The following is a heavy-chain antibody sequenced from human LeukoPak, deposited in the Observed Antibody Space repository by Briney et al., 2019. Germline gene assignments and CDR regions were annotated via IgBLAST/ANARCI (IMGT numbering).Heavy chain of an antibody. Sequence: SETLSLTCTVSGGSISSGDYYWSWIRQPPGKGLEWIGYIYYSGTTYYNPSLKSRVTISTDTSKNQFSLKLSSVTAADTAVYYCARWLTPERFDYWGQGTLVTVSS. CDR3: ARWLTPERFDY. CDR1: GGSISSGDYY. D-gene: IGHD4-23*01. CDR2: IYYSGTT. J-gene: IGHJ4*02. V-gene: IGHV4-30-4*08.